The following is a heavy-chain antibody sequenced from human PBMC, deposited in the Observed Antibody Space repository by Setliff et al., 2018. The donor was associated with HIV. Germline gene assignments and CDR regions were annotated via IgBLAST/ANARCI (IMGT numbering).Heavy chain of an antibody. J-gene: IGHJ4*02. Sequence: GVSVKVSCKASGGTISSYTVSWVRQAPGQGLEWMGGIIPIVGRVNYAQKFEARLTITADTSTNTAYMELSNLGSEDTAIYYCARATTRSYNSVWGQGTLVTVSS. V-gene: IGHV1-69*10. CDR2: IIPIVGRV. CDR3: ARATTRSYNSV. CDR1: GGTISSYT. D-gene: IGHD6-19*01.